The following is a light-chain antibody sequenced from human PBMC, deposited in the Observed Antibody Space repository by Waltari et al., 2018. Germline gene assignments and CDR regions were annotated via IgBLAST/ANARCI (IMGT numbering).Light chain of an antibody. V-gene: IGKV2-30*01. Sequence: DVGLTQSPLSLPVTPGQSASISCRSSQSLVYTDGISYLNWFHQRPGHAPRRLIYKVSNRDSWVPDRFSGSGSGTDFTLMISSVEADDVGVYFCMQATHWPVTFGQGTRLEIK. CDR2: KVS. J-gene: IGKJ5*01. CDR3: MQATHWPVT. CDR1: QSLVYTDGISY.